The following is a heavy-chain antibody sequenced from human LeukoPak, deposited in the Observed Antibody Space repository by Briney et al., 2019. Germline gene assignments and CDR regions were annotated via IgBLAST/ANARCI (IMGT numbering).Heavy chain of an antibody. V-gene: IGHV3-7*01. D-gene: IGHD3-22*01. Sequence: GGSLRLSCAASGVTFSSYWMSWVRQAPGKGLEWVANIKEDGSEKYYVDSVKGRFTISRDNSKNTLYLQMNSLRVEDTAVYYCAKGRYYDSSGYPIDYWGQGTLVTVSS. CDR2: IKEDGSEK. CDR3: AKGRYYDSSGYPIDY. CDR1: GVTFSSYW. J-gene: IGHJ4*02.